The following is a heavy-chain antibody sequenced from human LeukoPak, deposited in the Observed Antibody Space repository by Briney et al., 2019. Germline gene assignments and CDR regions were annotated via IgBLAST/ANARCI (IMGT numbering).Heavy chain of an antibody. Sequence: GASVKVSCKASGYTFTSYDINWVRQATGQGLEWMGWMNPNSGNTGYAQKFQGRVTITRNTSISTAYMELSSLRSEDTAVYYCARAGCSSTSCYTTRYAFDIWGQGTMVTVSS. CDR2: MNPNSGNT. J-gene: IGHJ3*02. CDR1: GYTFTSYD. D-gene: IGHD2-2*01. CDR3: ARAGCSSTSCYTTRYAFDI. V-gene: IGHV1-8*03.